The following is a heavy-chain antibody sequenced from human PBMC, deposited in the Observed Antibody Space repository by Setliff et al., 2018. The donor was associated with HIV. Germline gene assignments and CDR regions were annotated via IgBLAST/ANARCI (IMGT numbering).Heavy chain of an antibody. D-gene: IGHD3-10*01. V-gene: IGHV1-69*06. CDR2: IIPFFETT. CDR3: ARGQGVHFWVNDAFDI. CDR1: GGTFGSYA. Sequence: ASVKVSCKASGGTFGSYAISWVRQAPGQGLEWLGGIIPFFETTNYAQKFQGRVTITADKSTSTIYMELSSLRSDDTAVYYCARGQGVHFWVNDAFDIWGQGTMVTVSS. J-gene: IGHJ3*02.